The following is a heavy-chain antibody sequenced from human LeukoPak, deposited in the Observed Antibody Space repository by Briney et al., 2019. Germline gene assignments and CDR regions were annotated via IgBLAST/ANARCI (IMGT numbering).Heavy chain of an antibody. CDR2: ISSSGSTI. J-gene: IGHJ4*02. V-gene: IGHV3-48*03. CDR3: ARGYDSSGYYPGGFRYFDY. D-gene: IGHD3-22*01. CDR1: GFTFSSYE. Sequence: GGSLRLSCAASGFTFSSYEMNWVRQAPGKGLEWVSYISSSGSTIYYADSVKGRFTISRDNAKNSLYLQMNSLRAEDTAVYYCARGYDSSGYYPGGFRYFDYWGQGTLVTVSS.